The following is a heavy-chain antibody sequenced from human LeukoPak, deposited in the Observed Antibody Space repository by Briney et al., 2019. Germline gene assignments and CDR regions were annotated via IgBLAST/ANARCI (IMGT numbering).Heavy chain of an antibody. V-gene: IGHV1-2*02. J-gene: IGHJ4*02. CDR1: GYTFTDYL. Sequence: GASVKVSCKTSGYTFTDYLMHWVRQAPGQGLEWMGWINLDSGGTKYAQRFQGRVTMIRDTSISTAYMDLSRLRSDDTAVYYCARDLSTSATWEFDYWGQGTLVTVSS. CDR3: ARDLSTSATWEFDY. D-gene: IGHD6-25*01. CDR2: INLDSGGT.